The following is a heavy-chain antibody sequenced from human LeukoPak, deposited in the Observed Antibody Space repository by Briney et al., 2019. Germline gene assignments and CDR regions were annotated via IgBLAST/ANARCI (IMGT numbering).Heavy chain of an antibody. D-gene: IGHD6-6*01. CDR2: IWCDGSNK. CDR3: ARDLSIAARPRWFDP. Sequence: GGSLRLSCAASGFTFSSYGMHRVRQAPGKGLEWVAVIWCDGSNKYYADSVKGQFTISRDNSKNTLYLQMNSLRAEDTAVYYCARDLSIAARPRWFDPWGQGTLVTVSS. CDR1: GFTFSSYG. V-gene: IGHV3-33*01. J-gene: IGHJ5*02.